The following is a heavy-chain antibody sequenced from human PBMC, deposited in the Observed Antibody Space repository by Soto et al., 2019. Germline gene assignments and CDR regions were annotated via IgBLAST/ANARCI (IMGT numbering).Heavy chain of an antibody. CDR2: IWYDGSNK. CDR1: GFTFSNYG. J-gene: IGHJ3*02. D-gene: IGHD5-18*01. CDR3: ARNFIGRYGLGAFDI. V-gene: IGHV3-33*01. Sequence: QVQLVESGGGVVQPGRSLRLSCAASGFTFSNYGMHWVRQAPGKGLEWVAVIWYDGSNKYYADSVKGRFTISRDNSKNPLYLQINNLRVEDTAVYYCARNFIGRYGLGAFDIWGRGTMVTVFS.